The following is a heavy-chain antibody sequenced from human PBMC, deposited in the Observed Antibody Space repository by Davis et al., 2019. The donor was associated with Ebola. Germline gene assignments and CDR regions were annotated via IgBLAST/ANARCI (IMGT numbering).Heavy chain of an antibody. CDR2: IIPILGPG. CDR1: GGTFSSYA. V-gene: IGHV1-69*06. D-gene: IGHD6-19*01. J-gene: IGHJ4*02. Sequence: AASVKVSCKASGGTFSSYAISWVRQAPGQGLEWMGGIIPILGPGNYGQKFQGRVTITADNTTSTAYMELSSLRYEDTAVYYCAREGGYSSGWPYFDNWGQGTLVTVSS. CDR3: AREGGYSSGWPYFDN.